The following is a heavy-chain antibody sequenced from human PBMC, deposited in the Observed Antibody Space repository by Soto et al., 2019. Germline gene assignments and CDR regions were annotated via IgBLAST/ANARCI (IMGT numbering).Heavy chain of an antibody. CDR3: ARVRNRITMVRGVTEDYYYGMDV. J-gene: IGHJ6*02. V-gene: IGHV6-1*01. Sequence: SQTLSLTCVISGDSVSSNSAAWNWIRQSPSRGLEWLGRTYYRSKWYNDYAVSVKSRITINPDTSKNQFSLQLNSVTPEDTSVYYCARVRNRITMVRGVTEDYYYGMDVWGQGTTVTVSS. CDR2: TYYRSKWYN. D-gene: IGHD3-10*01. CDR1: GDSVSSNSAA.